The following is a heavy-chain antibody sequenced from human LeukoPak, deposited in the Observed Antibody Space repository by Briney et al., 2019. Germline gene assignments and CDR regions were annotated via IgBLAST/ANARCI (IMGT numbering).Heavy chain of an antibody. J-gene: IGHJ4*02. CDR3: ANSANYGGNSGYFDY. V-gene: IGHV4-39*01. CDR1: GGSISSSSYY. Sequence: SETLSLTCTVSGGSISSSSYYWGWIRQPPGKGLEWIGSIYYSGSTYYNPSLKSRVSISVDTSKNQFSLKLSSVTAADTAVYYCANSANYGGNSGYFDYWGQGTLVTVSS. CDR2: IYYSGST. D-gene: IGHD4-23*01.